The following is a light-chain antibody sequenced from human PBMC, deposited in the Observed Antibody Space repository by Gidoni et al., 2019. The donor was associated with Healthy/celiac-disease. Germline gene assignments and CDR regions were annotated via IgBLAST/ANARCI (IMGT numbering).Light chain of an antibody. CDR2: AAS. Sequence: IPVTQAPSSFPASTGDRVTITWRASQGISSYLAWYQQKPGKAPKLLIYAASTLQSGVPSRFSGSGSGTDFTLTISCLQSEDFATYYCQQYYSYPHTFXGXTKVEIK. CDR3: QQYYSYPHT. V-gene: IGKV1-8*01. J-gene: IGKJ4*01. CDR1: QGISSY.